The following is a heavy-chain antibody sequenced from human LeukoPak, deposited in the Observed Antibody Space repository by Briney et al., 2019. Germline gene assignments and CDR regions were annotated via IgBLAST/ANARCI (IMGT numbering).Heavy chain of an antibody. Sequence: SETLSLTCAVYGGSFSGYYWSWIRQPPGKGLEWIGEINHSGSTNYNPSLKSRVTISVDTSKNQFSLKLSSVTAADTAVYYCARRVRYYDFWSGYFNWFDPWGQGTLVTVSS. CDR3: ARRVRYYDFWSGYFNWFDP. V-gene: IGHV4-34*01. CDR1: GGSFSGYY. D-gene: IGHD3-3*01. CDR2: INHSGST. J-gene: IGHJ5*02.